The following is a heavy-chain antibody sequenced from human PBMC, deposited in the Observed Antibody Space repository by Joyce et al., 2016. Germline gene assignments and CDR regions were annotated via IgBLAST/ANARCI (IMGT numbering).Heavy chain of an antibody. CDR1: GDFISSGYF. CDR3: AKDPQNFGF. Sequence: VQLHESGPGLVKPSETLSLTCEVSGDFISSGYFWGWIRQPPGKGLEWIGNIYHNGKTYDNPSLWSRVTISVDTSKNQFSLTLTSVTVADTAVYYCAKDPQNFGFWGQGILVTISS. CDR2: IYHNGKT. V-gene: IGHV4-38-2*02. J-gene: IGHJ4*02.